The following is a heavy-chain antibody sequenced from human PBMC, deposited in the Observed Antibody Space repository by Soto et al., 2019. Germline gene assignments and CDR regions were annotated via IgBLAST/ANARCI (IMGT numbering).Heavy chain of an antibody. CDR1: GGTFSSYA. D-gene: IGHD3-9*01. Sequence: GASVKVSCKASGGTFSSYAISWVRQAPGQELEWMGGIIPIFGTANYAQKFQGRVTITADESTSTAYMELSSLRSEDTAVYYCARSPTYYDILTGYYGRWFDPWGQGTLVTVSS. J-gene: IGHJ5*02. CDR3: ARSPTYYDILTGYYGRWFDP. CDR2: IIPIFGTA. V-gene: IGHV1-69*13.